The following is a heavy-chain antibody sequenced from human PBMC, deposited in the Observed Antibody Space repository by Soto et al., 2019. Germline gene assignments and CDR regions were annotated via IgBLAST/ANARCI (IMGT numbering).Heavy chain of an antibody. V-gene: IGHV3-21*01. CDR2: ISSSSSYI. CDR3: AVTYYYDSSGYYDFDY. CDR1: GFTFSSYS. J-gene: IGHJ4*02. D-gene: IGHD3-22*01. Sequence: PGGSMRLSCAASGFTFSSYSMNWVRQAPGKGLEWVSSISSSSSYIYYADSVKGRFTISRDNAKNSLYLQMNSLRAEDTAVYYCAVTYYYDSSGYYDFDYWGQGTLVTVSS.